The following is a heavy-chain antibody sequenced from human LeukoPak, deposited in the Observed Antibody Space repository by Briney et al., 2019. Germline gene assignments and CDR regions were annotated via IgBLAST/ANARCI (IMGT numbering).Heavy chain of an antibody. CDR2: IYYSGST. J-gene: IGHJ4*02. Sequence: SETLSLTCTVSGGSISSSSYYWGWIRQPPGKGLEWIGSIYYSGSTYYNPSLKSRVTISVDTSKNQFSLKLSSVTAADTAVYYCARVNRAEGDYWGQGTLVTVSS. CDR3: ARVNRAEGDY. V-gene: IGHV4-39*07. CDR1: GGSISSSSYY. D-gene: IGHD1-14*01.